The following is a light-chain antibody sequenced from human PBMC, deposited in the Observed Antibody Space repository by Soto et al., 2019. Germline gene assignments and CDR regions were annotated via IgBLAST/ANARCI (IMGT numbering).Light chain of an antibody. CDR1: QSVSSNY. Sequence: EIVLTQSPGTLSLSPGERATLSCRASQSVSSNYLAWYQQKPGQAPRLVIYGASSRATGIPDRFSGSGSGTDFTLTISRLEPEDFAVYYCQQYGSSPTWTFGQGTKVEIK. CDR3: QQYGSSPTWT. J-gene: IGKJ1*01. V-gene: IGKV3-20*01. CDR2: GAS.